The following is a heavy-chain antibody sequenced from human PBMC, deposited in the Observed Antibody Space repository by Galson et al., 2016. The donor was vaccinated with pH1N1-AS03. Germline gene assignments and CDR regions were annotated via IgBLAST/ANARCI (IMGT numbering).Heavy chain of an antibody. J-gene: IGHJ4*02. Sequence: PALVKPTQTLTLTCSFSGFSLTTRGKAVGWVRQPPGKALEWLALIYWDDDKRYNPFLRNRVTISKDTSQNLVVLTMTNMDPVDTGTYYCAHRGGVRAVGGGMTYFFDYWGQGALVTVSS. CDR1: GFSLTTRGKA. CDR2: IYWDDDK. V-gene: IGHV2-5*02. D-gene: IGHD3-16*01. CDR3: AHRGGVRAVGGGMTYFFDY.